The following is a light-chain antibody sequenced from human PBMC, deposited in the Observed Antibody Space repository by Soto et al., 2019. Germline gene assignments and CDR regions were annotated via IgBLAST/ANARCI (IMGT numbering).Light chain of an antibody. CDR3: QQYNNWPFT. Sequence: ERVMTQSPATLSVSPGERATLSCRASQSISSNLAWYQQKPGQAPRLLIYGASTRATGIPARFSGSGSGTEFTLTISSLRSEDFAVYYCQQYNNWPFTFGPGTKVDI. J-gene: IGKJ3*01. V-gene: IGKV3-15*01. CDR2: GAS. CDR1: QSISSN.